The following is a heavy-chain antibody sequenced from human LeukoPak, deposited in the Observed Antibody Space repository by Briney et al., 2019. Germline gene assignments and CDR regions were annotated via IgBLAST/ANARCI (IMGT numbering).Heavy chain of an antibody. V-gene: IGHV3-23*01. CDR2: ISGSGGST. D-gene: IGHD4-17*01. CDR1: GFTFSSYT. CDR3: AKETRDYVSGEYFQH. J-gene: IGHJ1*01. Sequence: GGSLRLSCAASGFTFSSYTMNWVRQAPGKGLEWVSAISGSGGSTYYADSVKGRFTISRDNSKNTLYLQMNSLRAEDTAVYYCAKETRDYVSGEYFQHWGQGTLVTVSS.